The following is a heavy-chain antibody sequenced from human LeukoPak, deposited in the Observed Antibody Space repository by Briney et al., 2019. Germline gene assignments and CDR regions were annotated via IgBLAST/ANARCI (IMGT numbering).Heavy chain of an antibody. CDR1: GGSFSGYY. D-gene: IGHD5-24*01. V-gene: IGHV4-34*01. CDR2: INHSGST. J-gene: IGHJ4*02. CDR3: ARGTRWLQPNYFDY. Sequence: SETLSLTCAVYGGSFSGYYWSWIRQPPGKGLERIGEINHSGSTNYNPSLKSRVTISVDTSKNQFSLKLSSVTAADTAVYYCARGTRWLQPNYFDYWGQGTLVTVSS.